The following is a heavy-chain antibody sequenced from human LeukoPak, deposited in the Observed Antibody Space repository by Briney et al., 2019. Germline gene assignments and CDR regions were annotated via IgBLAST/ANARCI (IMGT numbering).Heavy chain of an antibody. J-gene: IGHJ4*02. CDR3: VKDARRTSGWYYFDS. CDR1: GFTFSYYA. CDR2: ITDSGDST. Sequence: GGSLRLSCTASGFTFSYYAMGWVRQAPGKGLEWVSCITDSGDSTYFADSMKGRFTISRDNSKNTLYLQMDGLRADDTAVYYCVKDARRTSGWYYFDSWGQGALVTVSS. D-gene: IGHD6-19*01. V-gene: IGHV3-23*01.